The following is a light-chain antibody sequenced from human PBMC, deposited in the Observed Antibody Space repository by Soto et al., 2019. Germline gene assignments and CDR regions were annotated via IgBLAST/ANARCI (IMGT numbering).Light chain of an antibody. CDR2: AAS. V-gene: IGKV3-15*01. CDR3: QQFINYPLI. J-gene: IGKJ4*01. CDR1: QGISNT. Sequence: VVITQPTVTLTVSPGEGATLSCXASQGISNTLAWYQQKPGQTPRLLIYAASIRATGVPARFSGGGSGTDFTLTISRLESEDFAVYYCQQFINYPLIFGGGTKVDIK.